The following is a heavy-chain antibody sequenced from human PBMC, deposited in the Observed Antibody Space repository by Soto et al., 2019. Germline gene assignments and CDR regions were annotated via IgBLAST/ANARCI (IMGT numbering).Heavy chain of an antibody. CDR3: GGGGGNFDQ. D-gene: IGHD3-16*01. CDR2: IKQDGSDK. J-gene: IGHJ4*02. Sequence: EVQLVESGGGLVQPGGSLRLTCAASGFSRRGYWMSWVRQAPGKGLEWVANIKQDGSDKRYVDSVKGRFTISRDNAENSLYLQMNSLRAEDTAVYYCGGGGGNFDQWGQGTLVTVSS. CDR1: GFSRRGYW. V-gene: IGHV3-7*04.